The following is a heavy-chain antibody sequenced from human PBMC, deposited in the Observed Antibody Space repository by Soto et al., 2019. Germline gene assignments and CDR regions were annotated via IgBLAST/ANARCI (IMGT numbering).Heavy chain of an antibody. CDR3: ARSSDLYYYYGMDV. CDR2: MNPGSGNT. CDR1: GYTFTSYA. Sequence: ASVKVSCKASGYTFTSYAILWVRQAPGQRLEWMGWMNPGSGNTRYSQKFQGRVTMTRNTSISTAYMERSSLRSEDTAVYYCARSSDLYYYYGMDVWGQGTTVTVSS. V-gene: IGHV1-8*02. J-gene: IGHJ6*02.